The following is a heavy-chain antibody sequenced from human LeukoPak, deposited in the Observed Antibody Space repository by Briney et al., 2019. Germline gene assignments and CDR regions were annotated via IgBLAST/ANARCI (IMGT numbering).Heavy chain of an antibody. J-gene: IGHJ5*01. V-gene: IGHV1-2*02. CDR1: GYTFSAYF. CDR2: TNPSTGAT. CDR3: ARNRVQCNSISCYDWSFGS. Sequence: ASVKVACKASGYTFSAYFMHWVRQAPGQGLEWMGWTNPSTGATKYAPKFQGTVTMTRDTSTSTATMELHSLRSDDTAVYYCARNRVQCNSISCYDWSFGSWGQGTLVTVSS. D-gene: IGHD2-2*01.